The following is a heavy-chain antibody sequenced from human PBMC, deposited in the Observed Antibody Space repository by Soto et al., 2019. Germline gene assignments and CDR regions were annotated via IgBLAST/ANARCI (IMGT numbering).Heavy chain of an antibody. D-gene: IGHD3-16*01. CDR2: ISAYNGNT. CDR1: GYTFTSYG. CDR3: ARDRLFGGFYYYGMDV. Sequence: ASVKVSCKASGYTFTSYGISWVRQAPGQGLEWMGWISAYNGNTNYAQKLQGRVTRSTDTSTSTAYMELRSLRSDDTAVYYCARDRLFGGFYYYGMDVWGQGTTVTVSS. V-gene: IGHV1-18*01. J-gene: IGHJ6*02.